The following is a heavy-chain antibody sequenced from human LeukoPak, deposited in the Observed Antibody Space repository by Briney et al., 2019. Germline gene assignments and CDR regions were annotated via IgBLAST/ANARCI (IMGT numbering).Heavy chain of an antibody. CDR3: AREGYYDVLTGYPGDY. D-gene: IGHD3-9*01. V-gene: IGHV1-18*01. Sequence: ASVEVSCKGSGYIFTAYGISWVRQAPGQGLEWMGWISAYIGDTKYAHKFQGRVTMTTETSTSTAYMALRSLRSDDTAVYYCAREGYYDVLTGYPGDYWGQGTLVTVSS. J-gene: IGHJ4*02. CDR2: ISAYIGDT. CDR1: GYIFTAYG.